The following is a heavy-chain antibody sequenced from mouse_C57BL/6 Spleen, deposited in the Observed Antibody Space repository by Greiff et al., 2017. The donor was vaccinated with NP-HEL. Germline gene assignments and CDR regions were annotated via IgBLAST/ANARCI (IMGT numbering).Heavy chain of an antibody. Sequence: QVQLKQPGAELVKPGASVKLSCKASGYTFTSYWMQWVKQRPGQGLEWIGEIDPSDSYTNYNQKFKGKATLTVDTSSSTAYMQLSSLTSEDSAVYYCAREDYSNPLAMDYWGQGTSVTVSS. J-gene: IGHJ4*01. CDR2: IDPSDSYT. V-gene: IGHV1-50*01. CDR3: AREDYSNPLAMDY. D-gene: IGHD2-5*01. CDR1: GYTFTSYW.